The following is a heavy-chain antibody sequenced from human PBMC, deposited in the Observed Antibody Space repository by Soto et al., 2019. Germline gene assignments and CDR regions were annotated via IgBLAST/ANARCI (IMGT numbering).Heavy chain of an antibody. J-gene: IGHJ4*02. CDR2: IAPFSGDV. Sequence: QMPLVQSGAEVTKTGSSVTVSCQALGNTFSYRYLHWVRQAPGQALEWMGWIAPFSGDVHYAQKCQERVTLTRDRSINTAYMRMSSLRSEDTAIYFCASGGAGSGPFTWELPDHWGQGTLVTVSS. V-gene: IGHV1-45*02. CDR1: GNTFSYRY. CDR3: ASGGAGSGPFTWELPDH. D-gene: IGHD1-26*01.